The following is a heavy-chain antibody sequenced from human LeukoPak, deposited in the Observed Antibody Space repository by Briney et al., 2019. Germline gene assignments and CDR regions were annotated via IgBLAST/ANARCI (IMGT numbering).Heavy chain of an antibody. V-gene: IGHV1-18*01. D-gene: IGHD6-13*01. Sequence: ASVKVSCKASGYTFTGYGISWVRQAPGQGLEWMGWISAYNGNTNYAQKLQGRVTMTTDTSTSTAYMELRSLRSDDTAVYYCARDSGSSWYVVAEFDYWGQGTLVTVSS. J-gene: IGHJ4*02. CDR1: GYTFTGYG. CDR3: ARDSGSSWYVVAEFDY. CDR2: ISAYNGNT.